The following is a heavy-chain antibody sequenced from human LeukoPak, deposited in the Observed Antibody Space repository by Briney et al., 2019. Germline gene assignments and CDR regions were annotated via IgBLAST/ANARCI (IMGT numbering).Heavy chain of an antibody. J-gene: IGHJ4*02. CDR2: ISYDGSNK. D-gene: IGHD6-19*01. Sequence: PGGSLRLSCAASGFTFSSYAMHWVRQAPGKGLEWVAVISYDGSNKYYADSVKGRFAISRDNSKNTLYLQMNSLRAEDTAVYYCAREVAVAGTYPPPFDYWGQGTLVTVSS. CDR1: GFTFSSYA. CDR3: AREVAVAGTYPPPFDY. V-gene: IGHV3-30*09.